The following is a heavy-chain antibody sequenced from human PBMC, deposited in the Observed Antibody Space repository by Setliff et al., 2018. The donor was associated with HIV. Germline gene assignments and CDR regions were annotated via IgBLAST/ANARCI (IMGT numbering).Heavy chain of an antibody. V-gene: IGHV3-74*01. CDR1: GVTFSSYW. J-gene: IGHJ3*02. CDR2: INGDRDTT. D-gene: IGHD2-21*02. Sequence: PGGSLRLSCTASGVTFSSYWMHWVRQVPGKGLLWVSRINGDRDTTYYADSVKGRFTISRDNAQNTLYLQMNSLRAEDTAVYYCARAGSDYAYDIWGQGTKVTVSS. CDR3: ARAGSDYAYDI.